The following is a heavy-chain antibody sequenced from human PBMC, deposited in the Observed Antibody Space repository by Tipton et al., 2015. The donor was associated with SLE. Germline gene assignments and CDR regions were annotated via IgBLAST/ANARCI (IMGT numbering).Heavy chain of an antibody. CDR1: GGSISSHY. D-gene: IGHD5-18*01. CDR2: IYTSGST. J-gene: IGHJ4*02. V-gene: IGHV4-4*07. Sequence: TLSLTCTVSGGSISSHYWSWIRQHPGKGLEWIGRIYTSGSTNYNPSLKSRVTISVDTSKNQFSLKLSSVTAADTAVYYCASLTIDTASFDYWGQGTLVTVSS. CDR3: ASLTIDTASFDY.